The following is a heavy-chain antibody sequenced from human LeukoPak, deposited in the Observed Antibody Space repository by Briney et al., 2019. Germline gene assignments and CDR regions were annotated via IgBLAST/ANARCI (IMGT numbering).Heavy chain of an antibody. J-gene: IGHJ4*02. CDR3: ARDPLGADY. CDR2: IYHSGST. Sequence: SETLSLTCTVSGYSISSGYYWGWIRQPPGKGLEWIGSIYHSGSTYYNPSLKSRVTISVDTSKNQFSLKLSSVTAADTAVYYCARDPLGADYWGQGTLVTVSS. CDR1: GYSISSGYY. V-gene: IGHV4-38-2*02. D-gene: IGHD1-26*01.